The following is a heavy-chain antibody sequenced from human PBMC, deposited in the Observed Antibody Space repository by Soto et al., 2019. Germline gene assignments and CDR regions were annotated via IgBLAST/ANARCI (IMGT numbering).Heavy chain of an antibody. CDR1: GYPVTAYY. CDR3: ARGGGVGVAGSAAFDM. D-gene: IGHD3-3*01. J-gene: IGHJ3*02. CDR2: INPATGAA. Sequence: QLHLVHSGAVVKKPGASVTVSCSASGYPVTAYYMHWVRQAPGRGLEWMGGINPATGAAKYTQTFQGRVNMTRDTSTSTVFMELSGPTSEDTAVFYCARGGGVGVAGSAAFDMWGQGTLVTVSS. V-gene: IGHV1-2*02.